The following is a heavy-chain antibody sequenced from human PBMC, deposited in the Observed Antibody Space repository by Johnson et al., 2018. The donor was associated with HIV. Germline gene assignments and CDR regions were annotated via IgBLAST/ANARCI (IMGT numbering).Heavy chain of an antibody. CDR3: ARDTTYYYDSGNDAFDI. CDR2: INWNGGST. V-gene: IGHV3-20*04. D-gene: IGHD3-22*01. CDR1: GFTFDDYG. Sequence: EVQVVESGGGVVRPGGSLRFSCAASGFTFDDYGMSWVRQAPGKGLEWVSGINWNGGSTGYADSVKGRFTISRDNAKNSLYLQMNSLRAEDTAVYYCARDTTYYYDSGNDAFDIWGQGTMVTVSS. J-gene: IGHJ3*02.